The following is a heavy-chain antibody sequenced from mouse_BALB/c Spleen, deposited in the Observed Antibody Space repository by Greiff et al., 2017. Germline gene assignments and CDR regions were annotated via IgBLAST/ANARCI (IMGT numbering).Heavy chain of an antibody. CDR2: ILPGSGST. CDR1: GYTFSSYW. Sequence: QVQLQQSGAELMKPGASVKISCKATGYTFSSYWIEWVKQRPGHGLEWIGEILPGSGSTNYNEKFKGKATLTADKSSSTAYMQLSSLTSDDSAVYFCARSNYDRGFDYWGQGTTLTVSS. J-gene: IGHJ2*01. D-gene: IGHD2-4*01. CDR3: ARSNYDRGFDY. V-gene: IGHV1-9*01.